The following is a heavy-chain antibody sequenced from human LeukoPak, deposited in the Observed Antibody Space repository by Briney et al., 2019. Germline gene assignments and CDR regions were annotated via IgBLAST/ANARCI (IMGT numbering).Heavy chain of an antibody. Sequence: PGGSLRLSCAASGFTFSNYWMHWVRQAPGKGPVWVSRVNPDGSSTSYADSVEGRFTISRNNAENTLFLQMNSLRVEDTAVYYCATQRFLDPDFDYWGQGTLVTVSS. D-gene: IGHD1-1*01. J-gene: IGHJ4*02. CDR1: GFTFSNYW. V-gene: IGHV3-74*01. CDR2: VNPDGSST. CDR3: ATQRFLDPDFDY.